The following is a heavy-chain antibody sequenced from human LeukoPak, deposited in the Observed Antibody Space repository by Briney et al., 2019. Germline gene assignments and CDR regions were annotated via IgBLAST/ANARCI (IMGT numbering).Heavy chain of an antibody. J-gene: IGHJ4*02. Sequence: PGGSLRLSCAASGFTFSTYWMSWVRQTPGKGLEWVANINQGGSEKYYVDSVKGRFTISRDNAKNSLYLHMNSLRAEDTATYYCARDQVWTVLYWGQGTLVTVSS. D-gene: IGHD5-18*01. CDR1: GFTFSTYW. V-gene: IGHV3-7*01. CDR2: INQGGSEK. CDR3: ARDQVWTVLY.